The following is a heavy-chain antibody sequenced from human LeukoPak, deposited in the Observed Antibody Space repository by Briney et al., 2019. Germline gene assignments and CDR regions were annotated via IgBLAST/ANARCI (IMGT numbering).Heavy chain of an antibody. CDR2: ISGSGGST. CDR3: AKGLSIFGVVILPFDY. D-gene: IGHD3-3*01. Sequence: GGSLRLSCAASGFTFSSYAMSWVRQVPGKGLEWVSAISGSGGSTYYADSVKGRFTISRDNSKNTLYLQMNSLRAEDTAVYYCAKGLSIFGVVILPFDYWGQGTLVTVSS. J-gene: IGHJ4*02. CDR1: GFTFSSYA. V-gene: IGHV3-23*01.